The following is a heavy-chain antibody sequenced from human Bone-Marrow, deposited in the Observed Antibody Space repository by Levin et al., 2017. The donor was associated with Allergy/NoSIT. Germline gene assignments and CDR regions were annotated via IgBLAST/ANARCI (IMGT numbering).Heavy chain of an antibody. J-gene: IGHJ4*02. Sequence: SQTLSLTCAISGDSISSTTAAWNWIRQSPSRGLEWLGRTYYRSKWYNDYAVSVKSRITINPDTSNNQFSLQLNSMTPEDTAVYYCARDISARFDYWGQGTLVTVSS. CDR1: GDSISSTTAA. CDR3: ARDISARFDY. CDR2: TYYRSKWYN. V-gene: IGHV6-1*01. D-gene: IGHD1-14*01.